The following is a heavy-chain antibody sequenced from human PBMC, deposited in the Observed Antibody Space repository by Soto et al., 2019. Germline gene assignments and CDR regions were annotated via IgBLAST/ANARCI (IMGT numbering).Heavy chain of an antibody. Sequence: PGGSLRLSCAASGFTFDDYAMHWVRQAPGKGLEWVSGISWNSGSIGYADSVKGRFTISRDNAKNSLYLQMNSLRAEDTAVYYCARDTSAAADAFDIWGQGTMVTVS. J-gene: IGHJ3*02. CDR3: ARDTSAAADAFDI. CDR1: GFTFDDYA. CDR2: ISWNSGSI. D-gene: IGHD6-13*01. V-gene: IGHV3-9*01.